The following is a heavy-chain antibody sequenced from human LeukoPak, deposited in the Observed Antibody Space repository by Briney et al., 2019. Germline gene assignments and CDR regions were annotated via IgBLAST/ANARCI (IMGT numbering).Heavy chain of an antibody. J-gene: IGHJ4*02. CDR3: ARGIYTVTTEIDY. Sequence: PSETLSLTCTVSGGSISSGDYYWSWIRQPPGKGLEWIGYIYYSGSTYYNPSLKSRVTISVDTSKNQFSLKLSSVTAADTAVYYCARGIYTVTTEIDYWGQGTLVTVSP. D-gene: IGHD4-17*01. V-gene: IGHV4-30-4*01. CDR1: GGSISSGDYY. CDR2: IYYSGST.